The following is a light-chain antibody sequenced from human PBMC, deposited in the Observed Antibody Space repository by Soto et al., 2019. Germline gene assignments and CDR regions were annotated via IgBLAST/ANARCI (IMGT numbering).Light chain of an antibody. Sequence: QTVVTQEPSLTVSPGGTVTLTCASSTGPVTSGFYPHWVQQKPGQAPGTLIYSTTNKHSWTPARFSGSLLGGKAALTLSGVQPEDEADYYCLLYYGGSYVFGAGTQLTVL. V-gene: IGLV7-43*01. J-gene: IGLJ7*01. CDR3: LLYYGGSYV. CDR2: STT. CDR1: TGPVTSGFY.